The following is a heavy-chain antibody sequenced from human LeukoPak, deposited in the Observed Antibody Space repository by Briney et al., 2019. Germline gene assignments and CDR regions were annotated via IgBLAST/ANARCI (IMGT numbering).Heavy chain of an antibody. CDR3: AKDPPVLRFLEWLFPYYFDY. CDR2: ISGSGGST. Sequence: GGSLRLSCAPSGFTFSSYAMSWVRQAPGKGLEWVSAISGSGGSTYYADSVKGRFTISRDNSKNTLYLQMNSPRAEDTAVYYCAKDPPVLRFLEWLFPYYFDYWGQGTLVTVSS. J-gene: IGHJ4*02. V-gene: IGHV3-23*01. CDR1: GFTFSSYA. D-gene: IGHD3-3*01.